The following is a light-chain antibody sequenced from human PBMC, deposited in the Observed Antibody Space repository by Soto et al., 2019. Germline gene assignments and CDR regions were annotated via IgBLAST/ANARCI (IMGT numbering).Light chain of an antibody. CDR2: KAS. Sequence: DIQMTQSPSTLSGSVGDRVTITCRASQTISSWLAWYQQKPGKAPKLLIYKASTLKSGVPSRFSVSGSGTEFPLPLRRLPADDFGTYYWPPYNSYSEAFGQGTKVDIK. CDR1: QTISSW. V-gene: IGKV1-5*03. CDR3: PPYNSYSEA. J-gene: IGKJ1*01.